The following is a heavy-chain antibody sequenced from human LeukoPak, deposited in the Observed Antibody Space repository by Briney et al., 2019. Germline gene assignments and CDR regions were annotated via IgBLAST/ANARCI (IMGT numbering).Heavy chain of an antibody. CDR1: GYTFTSYG. Sequence: ASVKVSCKASGYTFTSYGISWVRQAPGQGLEWMGWISAYNGNTNYAQKFQGRVTMTRDTSTSTVYMELSSLRSEDTAVYYCARAAFQVGASPIDYWGQGTLVTVSS. CDR2: ISAYNGNT. D-gene: IGHD1-26*01. CDR3: ARAAFQVGASPIDY. J-gene: IGHJ4*02. V-gene: IGHV1-18*01.